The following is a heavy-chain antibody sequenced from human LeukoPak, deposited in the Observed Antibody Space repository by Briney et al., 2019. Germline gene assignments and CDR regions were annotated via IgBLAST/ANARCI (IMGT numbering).Heavy chain of an antibody. CDR3: ATPGTHYYDSAVEGDY. CDR2: IYYSGST. D-gene: IGHD3-22*01. Sequence: PSETLSLTCTVSGGSISSSSYYWGWIRQPPGKGLEWIGSIYYSGSTYYNPSLKSRVTISVDTSKNQFSLKLSSVTAADTAVYYCATPGTHYYDSAVEGDYWGQGTLVTVSS. CDR1: GGSISSSSYY. V-gene: IGHV4-39*07. J-gene: IGHJ4*02.